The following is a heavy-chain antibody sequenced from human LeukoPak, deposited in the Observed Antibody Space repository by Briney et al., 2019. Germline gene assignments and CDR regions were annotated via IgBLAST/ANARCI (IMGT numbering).Heavy chain of an antibody. CDR2: IYSGGST. D-gene: IGHD2-2*01. CDR3: ARASRYCSTTSCYYYYYGMDV. V-gene: IGHV3-53*01. CDR1: GFTVTTNY. J-gene: IGHJ6*02. Sequence: PGGSLRLSCAASGFTVTTNYMSWVRQAPGKGLEWVSVIYSGGSTYYSDSVKGRFTISRDNSKSTLSLQMNSLRAEDTAVYYCARASRYCSTTSCYYYYYGMDVWGQGTTVTVSS.